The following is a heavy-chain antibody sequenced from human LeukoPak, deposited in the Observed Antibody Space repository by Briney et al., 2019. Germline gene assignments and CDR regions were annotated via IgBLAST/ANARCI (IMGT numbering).Heavy chain of an antibody. Sequence: SETLSLTCTVSGGSISSYYWSWIRQPPGKGLEWIGEINHSGSTNYNPSLKSRVTISVDTSKNQFSLKLSSVTAADTAVYYCAGTAMVNVDYWGQGTLVTVSS. CDR3: AGTAMVNVDY. D-gene: IGHD5-18*01. CDR1: GGSISSYY. J-gene: IGHJ4*02. V-gene: IGHV4-34*01. CDR2: INHSGST.